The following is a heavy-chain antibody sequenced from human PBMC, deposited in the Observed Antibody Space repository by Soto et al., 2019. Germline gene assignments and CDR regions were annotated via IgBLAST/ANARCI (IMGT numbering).Heavy chain of an antibody. CDR3: ASDLVGASDSYGLDV. J-gene: IGHJ6*02. V-gene: IGHV3-33*01. Sequence: GGSLRLSCAASGFTFSNYGMHWVRQAPGKGLEWVAIIWHDGNNKYYAGSVRGRFIISRDNSKNRLYLQMNSLRAEDTAVYYCASDLVGASDSYGLDVWGQGTRVTVSS. D-gene: IGHD1-26*01. CDR2: IWHDGNNK. CDR1: GFTFSNYG.